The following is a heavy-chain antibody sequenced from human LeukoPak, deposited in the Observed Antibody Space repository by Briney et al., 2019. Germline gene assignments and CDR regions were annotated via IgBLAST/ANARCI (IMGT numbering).Heavy chain of an antibody. CDR1: GFTFSSYA. J-gene: IGHJ4*02. D-gene: IGHD6-13*01. CDR3: VKDYATIAAAANPLFDY. Sequence: GGSLRLSCAASGFTFSSYAVTWVRQAPGKGLEWVSGITGSGETTFYADSVKGRFIISRDNSKNTLYLQMHSLRAEDTAVYYCVKDYATIAAAANPLFDYWGQGALVTVSS. CDR2: ITGSGETT. V-gene: IGHV3-23*01.